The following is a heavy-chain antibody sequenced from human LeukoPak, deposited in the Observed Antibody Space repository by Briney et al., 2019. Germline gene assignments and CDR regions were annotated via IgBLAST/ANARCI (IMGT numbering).Heavy chain of an antibody. Sequence: SETLSLTCAVYGVSFSGYYWNWIRQPPGKGLEWIGEINHSGSTNYNPSLKSRVTISLDTSKNQFSLKLSSVTAADTAVYYCARGGRKDYWGQGTLVTVSS. CDR2: INHSGST. D-gene: IGHD2-15*01. CDR1: GVSFSGYY. CDR3: ARGGRKDY. V-gene: IGHV4-34*01. J-gene: IGHJ4*02.